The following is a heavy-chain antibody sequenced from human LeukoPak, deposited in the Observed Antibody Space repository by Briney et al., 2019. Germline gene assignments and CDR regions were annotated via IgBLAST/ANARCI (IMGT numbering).Heavy chain of an antibody. CDR3: ARDLRGYSYYYGMDV. CDR1: GYTFTSYY. D-gene: IGHD5-12*01. J-gene: IGHJ6*02. CDR2: INPSGDST. Sequence: ASVKVSCKASGYTFTSYYMHWVRQAPGQGLEWMGIINPSGDSTSYAQKFQGRVTMTRDTSTSTVYMELSSLRSEDTAVYYCARDLRGYSYYYGMDVWGQGTTVTVSS. V-gene: IGHV1-46*01.